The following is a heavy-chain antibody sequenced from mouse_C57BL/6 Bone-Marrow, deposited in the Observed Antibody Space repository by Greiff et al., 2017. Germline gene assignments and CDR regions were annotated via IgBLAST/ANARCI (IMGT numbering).Heavy chain of an antibody. CDR3: ARSGRRSYYFDY. J-gene: IGHJ2*01. V-gene: IGHV1-81*01. D-gene: IGHD2-12*01. Sequence: VQLQQSGAELARPGASVKLSCKASGYTFTSYGISWVKQTTGQGLEWIGEIYPRSGNTSYNEKFKGKATLTADKSSSTAYMELRSLTSEDSAVYYCARSGRRSYYFDYWGQGTTLTVSS. CDR1: GYTFTSYG. CDR2: IYPRSGNT.